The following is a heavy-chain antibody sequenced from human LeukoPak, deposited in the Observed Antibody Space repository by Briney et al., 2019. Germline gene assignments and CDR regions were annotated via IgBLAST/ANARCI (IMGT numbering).Heavy chain of an antibody. D-gene: IGHD5-18*01. CDR3: AKDWIQFNRVFDCFDS. V-gene: IGHV3-23*01. Sequence: PGGSLRLSCATSGFPFETNAMSWVRQAPGEGLEWVATIGNTETFYANSVTGRFTSSRDNSKNTVNLQMNRLRVEDTAIYYCAKDWIQFNRVFDCFDSWGQGTLVTVSS. J-gene: IGHJ4*02. CDR2: IGNTET. CDR1: GFPFETNA.